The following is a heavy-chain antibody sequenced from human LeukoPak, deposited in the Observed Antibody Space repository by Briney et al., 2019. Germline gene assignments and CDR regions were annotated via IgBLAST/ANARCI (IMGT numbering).Heavy chain of an antibody. D-gene: IGHD2-15*01. V-gene: IGHV3-7*01. J-gene: IGHJ4*02. CDR3: ARDRGWSWDY. CDR2: IKQDGSEK. Sequence: GGSLTLSCEASGFTFISYWMSWVRQAPGKGLEWVANIKQDGSEKYYVDSVKGRFTISRDNAKNSLYLQMNSLRVEDTAVYYCARDRGWSWDYWGQGTLLTVSS. CDR1: GFTFISYW.